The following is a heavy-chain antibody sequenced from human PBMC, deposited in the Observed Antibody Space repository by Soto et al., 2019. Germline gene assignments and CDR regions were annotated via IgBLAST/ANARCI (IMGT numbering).Heavy chain of an antibody. CDR1: GDSVSSNSAA. CDR3: ARDMGYCSGGSCSNWFDP. D-gene: IGHD2-15*01. V-gene: IGHV6-1*01. Sequence: SQTLSLTCAISGDSVSSNSAAWNWIRQSPSRGLEWLGKTYYRSKWYNDYAVSVKSRITINPDTSKNQFSLQLNSVTPEDTAVYYCARDMGYCSGGSCSNWFDPWGQGTLVTVS. J-gene: IGHJ5*02. CDR2: TYYRSKWYN.